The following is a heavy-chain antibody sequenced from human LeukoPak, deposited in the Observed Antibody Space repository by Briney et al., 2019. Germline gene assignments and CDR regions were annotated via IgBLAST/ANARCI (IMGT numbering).Heavy chain of an antibody. Sequence: QPGGSLRLSCAVSGFTVSTNYMSWVRQAPGKGLEWVSYISSSSSTIYYADSVKGRFTISRDNAKNSLYLQMNSLRAEDTAVYYCARDNWNDVCDYWGQGTLVTVSS. J-gene: IGHJ4*02. CDR2: ISSSSSTI. V-gene: IGHV3-48*01. CDR3: ARDNWNDVCDY. D-gene: IGHD1-20*01. CDR1: GFTVSTNY.